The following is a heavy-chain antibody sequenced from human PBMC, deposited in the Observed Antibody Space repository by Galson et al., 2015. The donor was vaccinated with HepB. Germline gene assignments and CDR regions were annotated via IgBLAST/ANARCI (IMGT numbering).Heavy chain of an antibody. J-gene: IGHJ4*02. D-gene: IGHD1-1*01. CDR2: ISQDGRDK. CDR3: ARAGVNEDLLDY. V-gene: IGHV3-30-3*01. Sequence: SLRLSCAASRLTFSSYAMHWVRQAPGKGLEWVAVISQDGRDKYSADSVKGRFTISRDNSKSTLYLQMNSLRAEDTAVYYCARAGVNEDLLDYWGQGTLVPVSS. CDR1: RLTFSSYA.